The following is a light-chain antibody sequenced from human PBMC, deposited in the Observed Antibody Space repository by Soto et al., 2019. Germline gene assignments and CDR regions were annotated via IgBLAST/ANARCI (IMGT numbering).Light chain of an antibody. J-gene: IGKJ1*01. CDR2: GAS. Sequence: EIVLTQSPGTLSLSPGERATLSCRATQTISSNYLAWYQQKPGQAPKLLIQGASTRATGMPERFSGSGSGTDFTVTMSRLEPEDFAVYDCQLYGGSPETFXQGTVVDIK. CDR1: QTISSNY. V-gene: IGKV3-20*01. CDR3: QLYGGSPET.